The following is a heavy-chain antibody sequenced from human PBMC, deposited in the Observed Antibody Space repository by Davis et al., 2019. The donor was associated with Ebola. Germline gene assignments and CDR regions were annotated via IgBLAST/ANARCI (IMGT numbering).Heavy chain of an antibody. J-gene: IGHJ6*02. D-gene: IGHD6-13*01. Sequence: MPSETLSLTCAVYGGSFSGYYWSWIRQPPGKGLEWIGEINHSGSTNYNPSLKRRVTISVETSKNQFSLKLSSVTAADTAVYYCARFTGYSSSWYSRYGMDVWGQGTTVTVSS. V-gene: IGHV4-34*01. CDR2: INHSGST. CDR3: ARFTGYSSSWYSRYGMDV. CDR1: GGSFSGYY.